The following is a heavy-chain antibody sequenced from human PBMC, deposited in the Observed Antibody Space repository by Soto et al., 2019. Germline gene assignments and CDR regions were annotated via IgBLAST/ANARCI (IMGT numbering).Heavy chain of an antibody. D-gene: IGHD2-8*01. CDR2: INASIGKT. CDR1: GGTFSSYA. CDR3: ARDPALMGWFDP. V-gene: IGHV1-3*01. J-gene: IGHJ5*02. Sequence: GASVKVSCKASGGTFSSYAISWVRQAPGQRLEWMGEINASIGKTKYSQKFQGRVTITRDTSTSTAYMELSSLRSEYTAVYYCARDPALMGWFDPWGQGTLVTVSS.